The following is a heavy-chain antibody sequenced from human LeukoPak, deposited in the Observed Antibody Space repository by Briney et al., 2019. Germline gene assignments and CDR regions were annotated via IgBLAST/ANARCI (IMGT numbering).Heavy chain of an antibody. J-gene: IGHJ4*02. Sequence: ASVTVSFKASGYTFTGYYMHWVRQAPGQGLEWMGWINPNHGDTNYAQKFQDRVSMTRDTSISTAYMHLSRLRSADTAVYYCARSPHILTGENFDYWGQGTLLTVSS. CDR1: GYTFTGYY. CDR3: ARSPHILTGENFDY. CDR2: INPNHGDT. D-gene: IGHD3-9*01. V-gene: IGHV1-2*02.